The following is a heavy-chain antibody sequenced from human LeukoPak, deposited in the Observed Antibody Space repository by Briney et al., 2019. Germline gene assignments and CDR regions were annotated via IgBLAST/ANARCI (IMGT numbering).Heavy chain of an antibody. D-gene: IGHD4-23*01. CDR1: GGSVSTSSYC. CDR2: ICYRGST. Sequence: SETLSLTCTVPGGSVSTSSYCWAWIRQPPGKGLEWIGSICYRGSTYYRPSLRSRLTLSIDTSKDQFSLKVRSVTAADTAVYYCARVTGGGNVAYWYFDLWGRGTLVTVSS. V-gene: IGHV4-39*01. J-gene: IGHJ2*01. CDR3: ARVTGGGNVAYWYFDL.